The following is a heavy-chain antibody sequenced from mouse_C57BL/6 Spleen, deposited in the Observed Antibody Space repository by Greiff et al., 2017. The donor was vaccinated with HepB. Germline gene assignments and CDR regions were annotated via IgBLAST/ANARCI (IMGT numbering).Heavy chain of an antibody. D-gene: IGHD2-3*01. V-gene: IGHV1-7*01. CDR1: GYTFTSYW. CDR2: INTSSGYT. J-gene: IGHJ2*01. CDR3: ARNDGYYEAFDY. Sequence: VQLQQSGAELAKPGASVKLSCKASGYTFTSYWMHWVKQRPGQGLEWIGYINTSSGYTKYNQKFKDKATLTADESSSTAYMQLSSLTYEDSAVYYCARNDGYYEAFDYWGQGTTLTVSS.